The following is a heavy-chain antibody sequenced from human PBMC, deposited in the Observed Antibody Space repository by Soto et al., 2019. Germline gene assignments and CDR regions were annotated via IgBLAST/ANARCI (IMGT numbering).Heavy chain of an antibody. CDR3: AVAMTTVTTYAY. Sequence: PSETLSLTCAVSGCSISTSNWWSWVRQPPGKGLEWIGEIYHSGSTNYNPSLKSRVTISVDKSKNQFSLKLSSVTAADTAVYYCAVAMTTVTTYAYWGQGTLVTVS. CDR2: IYHSGST. J-gene: IGHJ4*02. V-gene: IGHV4-4*02. D-gene: IGHD4-17*01. CDR1: GCSISTSNW.